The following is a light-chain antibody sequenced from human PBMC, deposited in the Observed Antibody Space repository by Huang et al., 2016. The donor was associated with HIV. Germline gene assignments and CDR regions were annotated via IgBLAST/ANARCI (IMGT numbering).Light chain of an antibody. CDR1: QDIRSD. V-gene: IGKV1-6*01. J-gene: IGKJ3*01. CDR3: LQDYNYPFT. Sequence: AIQMTQSPSSLSASVGDRVTITCRASQDIRSDLGWYQQKPGKAPNLLIYDESTLQSGVPSRFSGSGSGTDFTLTISSLQPEDFATYYCLQDYNYPFTFGPGTKVDIK. CDR2: DES.